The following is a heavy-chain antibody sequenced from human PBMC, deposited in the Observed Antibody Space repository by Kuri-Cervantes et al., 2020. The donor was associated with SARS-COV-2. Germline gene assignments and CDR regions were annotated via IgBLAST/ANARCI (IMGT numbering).Heavy chain of an antibody. CDR2: INHSGNT. CDR1: GGSFSDYY. J-gene: IGHJ2*01. V-gene: IGHV4-34*01. Sequence: SQTLSLTCAVYGGSFSDYYWSWVRQPPGKGLEWIGEINHSGNTNYDPSLKSRVTISVDTSKNQFSLKVTSVTAADTAVYYCARGLVWYFDLWGRGTLVTVSS. CDR3: ARGLVWYFDL. D-gene: IGHD3-10*01.